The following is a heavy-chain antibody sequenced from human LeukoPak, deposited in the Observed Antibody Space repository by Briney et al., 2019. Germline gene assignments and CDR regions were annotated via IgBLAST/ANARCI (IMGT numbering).Heavy chain of an antibody. CDR1: GSSFIYYS. CDR3: ATASIPGAIEGPFDALDI. V-gene: IGHV1-69*05. Sequence: SVKVSCKSSGSSFIYYSISWVRQAPGQGLEWIGGIIPLYATTNYAQKFQGRVTISTDESTAYMELSSLRSEDTAVYFCATASIPGAIEGPFDALDIWGQGTMVTVSS. D-gene: IGHD2-2*02. CDR2: IIPLYATT. J-gene: IGHJ3*02.